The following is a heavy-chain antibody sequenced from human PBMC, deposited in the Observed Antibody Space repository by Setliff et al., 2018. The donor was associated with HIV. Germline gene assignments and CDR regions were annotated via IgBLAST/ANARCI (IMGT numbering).Heavy chain of an antibody. J-gene: IGHJ4*02. CDR2: IAQPDGGV. D-gene: IGHD3-10*01. CDR1: GFTFDRHT. Sequence: GGSLRLSCATSGFTFDRHTMHWFRQVPGKGLEWVSAIAQPDGGVYADSVRGRFAVSRDNAKRILYQQMRSLRAEDTAVYYCAKSLAHSFGSGPYWHSTLYADYWGQGTLVTVSS. V-gene: IGHV3-23*01. CDR3: AKSLAHSFGSGPYWHSTLYADY.